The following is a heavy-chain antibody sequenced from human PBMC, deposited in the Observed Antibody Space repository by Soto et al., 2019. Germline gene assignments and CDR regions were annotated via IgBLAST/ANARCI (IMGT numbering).Heavy chain of an antibody. CDR3: ARDGRANWSGGSCDPYYYYGMDV. CDR2: IIPIFGTA. D-gene: IGHD2-15*01. Sequence: QVQLVQSGAEVKKPGSSVKVSCKASGGTFSSYAISWVRQAPGQGLEWMGGIIPIFGTANYAQKFQGRVTITADEYTRTAYMELSSLSSEDTAVYYSARDGRANWSGGSCDPYYYYGMDVWGQGTTVTGPS. V-gene: IGHV1-69*01. CDR1: GGTFSSYA. J-gene: IGHJ6*02.